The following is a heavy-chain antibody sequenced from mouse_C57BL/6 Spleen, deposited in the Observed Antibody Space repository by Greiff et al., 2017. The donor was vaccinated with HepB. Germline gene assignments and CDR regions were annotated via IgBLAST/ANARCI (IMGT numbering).Heavy chain of an antibody. CDR2: ISSGGSYT. CDR1: GFTFSSYG. Sequence: EVQLQESGGDLVKPGGSLKLSCAASGFTFSSYGMSWVRQTPDKRLEWVATISSGGSYTYYPDSVKGRFTISRDNAKNTLYLQMSSLKSEDTAMYYCARLRSTMVTTTGFAYWGQGTLVTVSA. D-gene: IGHD2-2*01. CDR3: ARLRSTMVTTTGFAY. J-gene: IGHJ3*01. V-gene: IGHV5-6*01.